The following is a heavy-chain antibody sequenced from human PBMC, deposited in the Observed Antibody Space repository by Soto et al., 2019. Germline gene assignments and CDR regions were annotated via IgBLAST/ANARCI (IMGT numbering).Heavy chain of an antibody. Sequence: GGSLRLSCAASGFTFSSYGMHWVRQAPGKGLEWVAVIWYDGSNKYYADSVKGRFTISRDNSKNTLYLQMNSLRAEDTAVYYCASAMYGEYQYYMDVWGKGTTVTVSS. CDR3: ASAMYGEYQYYMDV. V-gene: IGHV3-33*01. D-gene: IGHD2-2*01. CDR1: GFTFSSYG. J-gene: IGHJ6*03. CDR2: IWYDGSNK.